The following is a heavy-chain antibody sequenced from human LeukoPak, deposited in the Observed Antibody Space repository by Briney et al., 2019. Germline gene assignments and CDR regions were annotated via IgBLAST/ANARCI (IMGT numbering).Heavy chain of an antibody. J-gene: IGHJ4*02. CDR2: IYHSGSS. CDR3: ARHDSSGSSGTYSSVDY. Sequence: SETLSLTCAVSGYSIYSNFYWGWIRQPPGKGLEWIGSIYHSGSSYYNPSLKSRVTISMDTANNQFSLKLTSLTAADTAIYYCARHDSSGSSGTYSSVDYWGRGTLVTVSS. V-gene: IGHV4-38-2*01. D-gene: IGHD3-10*01. CDR1: GYSIYSNFY.